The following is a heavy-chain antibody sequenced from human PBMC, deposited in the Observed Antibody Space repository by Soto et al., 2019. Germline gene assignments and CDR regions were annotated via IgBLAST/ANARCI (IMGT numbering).Heavy chain of an antibody. J-gene: IGHJ6*03. D-gene: IGHD3-3*01. Sequence: EVQLVESGGGLVKPGGSRRLSCAASGFDFSSYSLTWVRQAPGKGLEWVSSINEDSSYIYYAHSLRGRFTISRDNAKESLYLQMNSLRAEDTAVYYCVRDFGWYFRSGYMDVWGDGATVTVSS. CDR2: INEDSSYI. V-gene: IGHV3-21*02. CDR3: VRDFGWYFRSGYMDV. CDR1: GFDFSSYS.